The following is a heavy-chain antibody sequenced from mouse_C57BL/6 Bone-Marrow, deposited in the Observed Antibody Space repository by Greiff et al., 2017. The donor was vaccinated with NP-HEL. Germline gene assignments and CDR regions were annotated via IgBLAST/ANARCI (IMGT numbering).Heavy chain of an antibody. CDR1: GYSITSGYY. CDR3: ARDRGQLRFPFAY. D-gene: IGHD3-2*02. J-gene: IGHJ3*01. V-gene: IGHV3-6*01. Sequence: VQLQQSGPGLVKPSQSLSLTCSVTGYSITSGYYWNWIRQFPGNKLEWMGYISYDGSNNYNPSLKNRISITRDTSKNQFFLKLNSVTTEDTATYYCARDRGQLRFPFAYWGQGTLVTVSA. CDR2: ISYDGSN.